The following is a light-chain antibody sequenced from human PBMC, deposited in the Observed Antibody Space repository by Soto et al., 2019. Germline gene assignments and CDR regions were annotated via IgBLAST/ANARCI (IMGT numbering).Light chain of an antibody. CDR1: QSVSSKY. CDR3: QQYGSSGT. CDR2: GAS. J-gene: IGKJ5*01. Sequence: EIVLTQSPGSLSLSPGERATLSCRASQSVSSKYLGWYQQKPGQAPRLLIYGASSRATGIPDRFSGSGSGTDFTLTISRLEPEDFAVYYCQQYGSSGTFGQGTRLEIK. V-gene: IGKV3-20*01.